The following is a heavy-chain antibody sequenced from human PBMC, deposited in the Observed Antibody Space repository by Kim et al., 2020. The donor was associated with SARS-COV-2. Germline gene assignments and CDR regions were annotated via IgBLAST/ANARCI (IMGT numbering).Heavy chain of an antibody. J-gene: IGHJ5*02. CDR2: FDPEDGKT. Sequence: ASVKVSCKVSGYTLTELSMHWVRQAPGKGLEWMGGFDPEDGKTIYAQKFQGRVTMTEDTSTDTAYMELSSLRSEDTAVYYCASPNVYYDSSGYYPRHNWFDPWGQGTLVTVSS. CDR3: ASPNVYYDSSGYYPRHNWFDP. D-gene: IGHD3-22*01. V-gene: IGHV1-24*01. CDR1: GYTLTELS.